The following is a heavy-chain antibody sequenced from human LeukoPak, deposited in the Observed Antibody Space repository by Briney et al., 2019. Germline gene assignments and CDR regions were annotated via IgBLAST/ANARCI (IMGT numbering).Heavy chain of an antibody. CDR3: ASLRHYYDSSGYSDY. CDR2: INPNSGGT. CDR1: GYTFTGYY. Sequence: ASVKVSCKASGYTFTGYYMHWVRQAPGQGLEWMGWINPNSGGTNYAQKFQGRVTMTRDTSISTAYMELSRLRSDDTAVYYCASLRHYYDSSGYSDYWGQGTLVTVSS. V-gene: IGHV1-2*02. J-gene: IGHJ4*02. D-gene: IGHD3-22*01.